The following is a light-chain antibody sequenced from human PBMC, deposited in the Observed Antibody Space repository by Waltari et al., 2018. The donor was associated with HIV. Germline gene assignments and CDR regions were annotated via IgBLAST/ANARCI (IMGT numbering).Light chain of an antibody. CDR1: SSDVGGYNY. CDR3: SSYTTSRTVV. J-gene: IGLJ2*01. V-gene: IGLV2-14*03. CDR2: DFT. Sequence: QSALTQPASVSGSPGQSITISCTGTSSDVGGYNYVSWYKQHPAKSPKLMVYDFTNRPSGVSNRFSGSKSGNTAFLTISGLQAEDEADYYCSSYTTSRTVVFGGGTKLTVL.